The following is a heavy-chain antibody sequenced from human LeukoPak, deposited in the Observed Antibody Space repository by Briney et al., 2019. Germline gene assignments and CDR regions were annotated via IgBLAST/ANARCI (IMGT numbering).Heavy chain of an antibody. CDR1: VGTFSSYA. D-gene: IGHD1-26*01. J-gene: IGHJ3*02. CDR2: IIPIFGTA. V-gene: IGHV1-69*13. Sequence: ASVKVSCKASVGTFSSYAISWVRQAPGQGLEWMGGIIPIFGTANYPQKFQGRVTITADESTSTAYMELSSLRSEDTAVYYCARRATHDAFDIWGQGTMVTVSS. CDR3: ARRATHDAFDI.